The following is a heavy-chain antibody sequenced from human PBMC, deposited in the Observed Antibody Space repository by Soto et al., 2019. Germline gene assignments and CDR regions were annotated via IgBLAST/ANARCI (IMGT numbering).Heavy chain of an antibody. CDR3: AKGVRYCSGGSCYRYYYYGMDV. J-gene: IGHJ6*02. D-gene: IGHD2-15*01. V-gene: IGHV3-30*18. Sequence: VAVISYDGSNKYYADSVKGRFTISRDNSKNTLYLQMNSLRAEDTAVYYCAKGVRYCSGGSCYRYYYYGMDVWDQGTTVTVSS. CDR2: ISYDGSNK.